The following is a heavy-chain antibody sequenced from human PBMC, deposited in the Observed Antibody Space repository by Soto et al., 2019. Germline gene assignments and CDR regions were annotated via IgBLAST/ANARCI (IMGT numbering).Heavy chain of an antibody. CDR2: IYPGDSDT. CDR1: GYTFNKYA. J-gene: IGHJ4*02. CDR3: ARREVTYYYGSGSYYFDY. D-gene: IGHD3-10*01. Sequence: ASVKVSCKASGYTFNKYAMQWVRQMPGKGLEWMGIIYPGDSDTRYSPSFQGQVTISADKSISTAYLQWSSLKASDTAMYYCARREVTYYYGSGSYYFDYWGQGTLVTVSS. V-gene: IGHV5-51*01.